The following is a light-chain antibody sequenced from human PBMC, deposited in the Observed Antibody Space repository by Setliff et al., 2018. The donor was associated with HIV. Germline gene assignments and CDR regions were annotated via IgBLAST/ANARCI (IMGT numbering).Light chain of an antibody. CDR2: DIT. Sequence: QSALTQPASVSGSPGQSITISCTGTSSDVGGYNYVSWYQQHPGKAPKLLIYDITKRPSGVPDRFSGFKSGNTASLTISGLQADDEADYYCCSYAGNYVFVVGGGTKV. J-gene: IGLJ1*01. CDR3: CSYAGNYVFV. V-gene: IGLV2-11*01. CDR1: SSDVGGYNY.